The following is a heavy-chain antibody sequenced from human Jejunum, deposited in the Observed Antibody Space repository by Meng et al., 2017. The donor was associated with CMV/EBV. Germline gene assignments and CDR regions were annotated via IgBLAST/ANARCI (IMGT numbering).Heavy chain of an antibody. V-gene: IGHV3-7*01. Sequence: GFTFDKYWMTWVRQAPGKGLEWVANIKQDESKKYYVDSVKGRFTISRDNSQNSLYLQMSSLRVEDTSVYYCARWGGEKSTSGFDYWGQGTLVTVSS. CDR2: IKQDESKK. CDR3: ARWGGEKSTSGFDY. CDR1: GFTFDKYW. D-gene: IGHD2/OR15-2a*01. J-gene: IGHJ4*02.